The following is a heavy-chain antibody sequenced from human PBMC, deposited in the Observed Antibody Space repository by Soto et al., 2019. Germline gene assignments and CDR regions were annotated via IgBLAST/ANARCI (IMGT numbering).Heavy chain of an antibody. Sequence: ASAKVSCKASGYTFTSYAMHWVRQAPGQRLEWMGWINAGNGNTKYSQKFQGRVTITRDTSASTAYMELSSLRSEDTAVYYCARAGYHVWFGESSPDFDYWGQGTLVTVSS. D-gene: IGHD3-10*01. CDR1: GYTFTSYA. V-gene: IGHV1-3*01. CDR3: ARAGYHVWFGESSPDFDY. J-gene: IGHJ4*02. CDR2: INAGNGNT.